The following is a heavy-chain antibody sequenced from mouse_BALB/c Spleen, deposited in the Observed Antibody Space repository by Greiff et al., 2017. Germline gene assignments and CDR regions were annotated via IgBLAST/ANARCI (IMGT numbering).Heavy chain of an antibody. V-gene: IGHV1S81*02. CDR2: INPSNGRT. CDR1: GYTFTSNW. Sequence: VKLQQPGAELVKPGASVKLSCKASGYTFTSNWMHWVKQRPGQGLEWIGEINPSNGRTNYNEKFKSKATLTVDKSSSTAYMQLSSLTSEDSAVYYCARWRYGNYYAMDYWGQGTSVTVSS. D-gene: IGHD2-10*02. CDR3: ARWRYGNYYAMDY. J-gene: IGHJ4*01.